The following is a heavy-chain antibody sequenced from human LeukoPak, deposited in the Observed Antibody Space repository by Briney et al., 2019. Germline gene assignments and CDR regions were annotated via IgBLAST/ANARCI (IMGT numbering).Heavy chain of an antibody. V-gene: IGHV3-33*08. Sequence: GGSLRLSCAASGFTFSSYGMHWVRQAPGKGLEWVAVVSYDGSDKYNVDSVKGRFTISRDSSQNTLYLQMNSLRAEDTAVYYCATAASDYRTDYWGHGTLVTVSS. D-gene: IGHD4-11*01. J-gene: IGHJ4*01. CDR2: VSYDGSDK. CDR1: GFTFSSYG. CDR3: ATAASDYRTDY.